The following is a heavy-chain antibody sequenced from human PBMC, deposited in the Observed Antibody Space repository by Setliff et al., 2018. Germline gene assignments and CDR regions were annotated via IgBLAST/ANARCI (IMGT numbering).Heavy chain of an antibody. CDR1: GGTFSSYG. CDR2: ISAYNGYI. D-gene: IGHD2-15*01. V-gene: IGHV1-18*01. J-gene: IGHJ4*02. CDR3: ARAPPKIVVTVAALDY. Sequence: ASVKVSCKASGGTFSSYGITWVRQAPGQGLEWMAWISAYNGYIVYAQKFQGRVTVTTDTSTSTAYMELRSLRSDDTAVYYCARAPPKIVVTVAALDYWGQGALVTVSS.